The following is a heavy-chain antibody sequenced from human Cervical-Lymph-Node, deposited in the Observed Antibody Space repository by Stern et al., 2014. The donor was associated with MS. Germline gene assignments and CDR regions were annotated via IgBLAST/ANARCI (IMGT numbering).Heavy chain of an antibody. V-gene: IGHV1-69*06. Sequence: QVQLVQSGAEVKKPGASVKVSCKASGGISWVRQAPGQGLEWMGGVIPFVGTSNYAQKFQGSVTITGDTSTNTHYLELRNLRSNDTAVYCGARGGGDNWFDPWGQGTLVTVSS. J-gene: IGHJ5*02. CDR3: ARGGGDNWFDP. CDR1: GG. D-gene: IGHD3-16*01. CDR2: VIPFVGTS.